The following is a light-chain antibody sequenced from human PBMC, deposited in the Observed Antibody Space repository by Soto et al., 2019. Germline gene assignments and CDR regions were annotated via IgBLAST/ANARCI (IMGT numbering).Light chain of an antibody. CDR1: TSNIGSNT. Sequence: QSVLTQPPSASGTPGQRVPISCSGSTSNIGSNTVDWYQHLPGTAPKLLIYSNNQRPSGVPARFSGSKSGTSASLAISGLPSEDEADYYCAAWDDSLNGVVFGGGTKLTVL. CDR2: SNN. V-gene: IGLV1-44*01. CDR3: AAWDDSLNGVV. J-gene: IGLJ2*01.